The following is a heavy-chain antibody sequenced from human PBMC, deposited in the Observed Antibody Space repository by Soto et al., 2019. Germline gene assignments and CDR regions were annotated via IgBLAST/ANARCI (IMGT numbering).Heavy chain of an antibody. Sequence: EVQLVESGGGLVQPGRSLRLSCAASGFTFDDYAMHWVRQAPGKGLEWVSGISWNSGSIGYADSVKGRFTVSRDNAKNSLYLQMNSLRAEDTALYYCAKAVAAASSILRNWFDPWGQGTLVTVSS. CDR3: AKAVAAASSILRNWFDP. CDR2: ISWNSGSI. D-gene: IGHD6-13*01. V-gene: IGHV3-9*01. J-gene: IGHJ5*02. CDR1: GFTFDDYA.